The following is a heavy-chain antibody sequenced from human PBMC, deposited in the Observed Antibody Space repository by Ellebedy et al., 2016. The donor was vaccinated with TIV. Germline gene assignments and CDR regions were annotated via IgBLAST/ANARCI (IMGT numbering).Heavy chain of an antibody. Sequence: GGSLRLXCVASRIAFDLYGMHWVRQAPGRGLEWVAVISFDGGNQYCADSVQGRFTISRDNSKNTLFLQMTSLRPEDTAVYFCAKDRSKEVQWLDDPFDIWGRGTMVTVSS. CDR3: AKDRSKEVQWLDDPFDI. J-gene: IGHJ3*02. CDR1: RIAFDLYG. CDR2: ISFDGGNQ. D-gene: IGHD6-19*01. V-gene: IGHV3-30*18.